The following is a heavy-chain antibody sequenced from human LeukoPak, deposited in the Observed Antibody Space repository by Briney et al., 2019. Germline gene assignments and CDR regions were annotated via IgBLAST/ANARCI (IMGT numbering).Heavy chain of an antibody. V-gene: IGHV5-51*01. Sequence: HGESLKISCKGSGYSFTSYWIGRVRRMPGKGLEWMGIIYPGDSDTRYSPSFQGQVTISADKSISTAYLQWSSLKASDTAMYYCARLRDGYNYYYDYWGQGTLVTVSS. J-gene: IGHJ4*02. CDR1: GYSFTSYW. D-gene: IGHD5-24*01. CDR3: ARLRDGYNYYYDY. CDR2: IYPGDSDT.